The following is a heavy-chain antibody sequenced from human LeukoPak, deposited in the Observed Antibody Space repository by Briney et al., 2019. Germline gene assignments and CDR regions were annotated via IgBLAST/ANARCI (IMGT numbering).Heavy chain of an antibody. V-gene: IGHV1-2*02. D-gene: IGHD3-22*01. J-gene: IGHJ4*02. CDR1: GYTFTDYY. CDR2: INLNSGGT. Sequence: ASVKVSCKTSGYTFTDYYMHWVRQAPGQGLEWMGWINLNSGGTNYAQKFQGRVTMTRDTSISTAYMELSRLRSDDTAVYYCARSPGISGYYYTGPFDYWGQGTLVTVSS. CDR3: ARSPGISGYYYTGPFDY.